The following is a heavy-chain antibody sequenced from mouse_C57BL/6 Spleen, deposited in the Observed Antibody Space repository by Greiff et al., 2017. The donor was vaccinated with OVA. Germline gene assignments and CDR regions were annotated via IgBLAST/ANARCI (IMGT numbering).Heavy chain of an antibody. Sequence: SGAELVRPGASVTLSCKASGYTFTDYEMHWVKQTPVHGLEWIGAIDPETGGTAYNQKFKGKAILTADKSSSTAYMELRSLTSEDSAVYYCTRVRWLLRGDYFDYWGQGTTLTVSS. D-gene: IGHD2-3*01. CDR3: TRVRWLLRGDYFDY. J-gene: IGHJ2*01. CDR2: IDPETGGT. CDR1: GYTFTDYE. V-gene: IGHV1-15*01.